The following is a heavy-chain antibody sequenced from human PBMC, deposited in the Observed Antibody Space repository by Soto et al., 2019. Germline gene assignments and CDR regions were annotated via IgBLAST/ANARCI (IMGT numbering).Heavy chain of an antibody. V-gene: IGHV3-66*01. CDR2: IYSGGST. J-gene: IGHJ6*03. CDR1: GFTFSSYA. Sequence: GSLRLSCAASGFTFSSYAMSWVRQAPGKGLEWVSVIYSGGSTYYADSVKGRFTISRDNSKNTLYLQMNSLRAEDTAVYYCARVARLLLWFGELGHTYYYMDVWGKGTTVTVSS. D-gene: IGHD3-10*01. CDR3: ARVARLLLWFGELGHTYYYMDV.